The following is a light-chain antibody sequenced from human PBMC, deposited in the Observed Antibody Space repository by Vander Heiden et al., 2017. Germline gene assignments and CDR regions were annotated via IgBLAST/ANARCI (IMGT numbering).Light chain of an antibody. CDR3: QQYTSWPT. J-gene: IGKJ4*01. V-gene: IGKV3-11*01. CDR1: QSVDSY. Sequence: EIVLTQSPATLSLSPGEGAILSCRASQSVDSYLAWYQQKPGQAPRLFIYDASNRATGVPARFSGSGSGTDFTLTISSLEPEDFAVYYCQQYTSWPTFGGGTKVQI. CDR2: DAS.